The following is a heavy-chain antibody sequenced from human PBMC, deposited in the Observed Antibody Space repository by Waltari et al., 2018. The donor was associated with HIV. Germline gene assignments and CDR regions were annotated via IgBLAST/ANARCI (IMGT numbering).Heavy chain of an antibody. D-gene: IGHD3-10*01. Sequence: QVQLQQWGAGLLMPSETLSLTCGVYGASFSAYYWTWIRQPPGKGLEWIGEINRSGSANYNPSLKSRASISVDTSKKQFSLKVSSVTAADTAVYYCASITVGVHQNYYGMDVWGQGTTVTVAS. CDR2: INRSGSA. CDR3: ASITVGVHQNYYGMDV. V-gene: IGHV4-34*01. CDR1: GASFSAYY. J-gene: IGHJ6*02.